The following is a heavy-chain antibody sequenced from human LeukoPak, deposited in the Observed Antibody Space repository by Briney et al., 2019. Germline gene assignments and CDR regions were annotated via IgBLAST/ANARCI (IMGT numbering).Heavy chain of an antibody. CDR3: ARVYQYYYDSSGYGTFDI. Sequence: PSETLSLTCTVSGASISSGGYCWSWIRQHPGKGLEWIGCMYYSGSTYYNPSLKGRVTISVDTSKNQFSLKLSSVTAADTAVYYCARVYQYYYDSSGYGTFDIWGQGTMVTVSS. CDR1: GASISSGGYC. J-gene: IGHJ3*02. CDR2: MYYSGST. V-gene: IGHV4-31*03. D-gene: IGHD3-22*01.